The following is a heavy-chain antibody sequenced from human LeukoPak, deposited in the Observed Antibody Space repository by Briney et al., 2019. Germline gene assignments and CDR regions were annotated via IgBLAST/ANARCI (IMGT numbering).Heavy chain of an antibody. D-gene: IGHD5-12*01. J-gene: IGHJ4*02. Sequence: PGGSLRLSCAASGFTFSSYAMSWVRQAPGKGLEWVSSISGGAASTDYVDSVKGRFTISRDNSKNTLYLQMNSLRAEDTAVYYCAKGLHRGYSGYDYAGAFDYWGQGTLVTVSS. V-gene: IGHV3-23*01. CDR3: AKGLHRGYSGYDYAGAFDY. CDR1: GFTFSSYA. CDR2: ISGGAAST.